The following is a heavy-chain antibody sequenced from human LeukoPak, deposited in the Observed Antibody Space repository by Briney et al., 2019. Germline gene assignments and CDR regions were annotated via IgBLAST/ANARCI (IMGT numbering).Heavy chain of an antibody. CDR2: IYYSGST. CDR3: ARDTPVTTMVRYFDL. Sequence: SETLSLTCTVSGGSISSGGYYWSWIRQHPGKGLEWIGYIYYSGSTYYNPSLKSRVTISVDTSKNQFSLKLSPVTAADTAVYYCARDTPVTTMVRYFDLWGRGTLVTVSS. D-gene: IGHD4-17*01. J-gene: IGHJ2*01. V-gene: IGHV4-31*03. CDR1: GGSISSGGYY.